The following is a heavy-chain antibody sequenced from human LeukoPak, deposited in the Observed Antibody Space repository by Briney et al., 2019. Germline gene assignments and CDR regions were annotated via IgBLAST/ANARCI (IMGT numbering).Heavy chain of an antibody. D-gene: IGHD4-23*01. CDR1: GDSVSSNSAA. CDR2: TYYRSKWYN. Sequence: SQTLSLTCAISGDSVSSNSAAWNWIRQSPSRGLEWLGRTYYRSKWYNDYAVSVKSRITINPDTSKNQFSLQLNSVTPEDTAVYYCARDAVGGYGDYYYYYYMDVWGKGTTVTVSS. V-gene: IGHV6-1*01. J-gene: IGHJ6*03. CDR3: ARDAVGGYGDYYYYYYMDV.